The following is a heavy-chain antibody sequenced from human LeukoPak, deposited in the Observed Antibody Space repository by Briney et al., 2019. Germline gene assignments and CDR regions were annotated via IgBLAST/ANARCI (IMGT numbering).Heavy chain of an antibody. CDR3: ATEVKAAAGIDTGSYYYNGMDV. J-gene: IGHJ6*02. CDR1: GFIFYTYG. Sequence: GGPLRLSCAVSGFIFYTYGIHWVRHAPGKGLEWVAVIWNDGSNKYYADSVKGRFTISRDNSKNTLYLQMNSLRTEDTAVYFCATEVKAAAGIDTGSYYYNGMDVWGQGTTVTVSS. V-gene: IGHV3-33*01. D-gene: IGHD6-13*01. CDR2: IWNDGSNK.